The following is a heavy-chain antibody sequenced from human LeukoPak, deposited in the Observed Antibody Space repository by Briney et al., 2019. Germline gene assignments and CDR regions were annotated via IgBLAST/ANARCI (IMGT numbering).Heavy chain of an antibody. CDR3: ARKTSSRITSGYDLDY. CDR2: INPNSGGT. V-gene: IGHV1-2*02. J-gene: IGHJ4*02. CDR1: GYIFTGYF. Sequence: ASVKVSCKASGYIFTGYFLHWVRQAPGQGLEWMGWINPNSGGTNYAQKFQGSVTMTRDTSISTAYMELSSLRSDDTAVYYCARKTSSRITSGYDLDYWGQGTLVTVSS. D-gene: IGHD5-12*01.